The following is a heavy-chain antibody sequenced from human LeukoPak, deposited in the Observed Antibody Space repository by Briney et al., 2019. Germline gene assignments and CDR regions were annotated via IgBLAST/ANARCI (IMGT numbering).Heavy chain of an antibody. CDR2: IYPGDSDI. CDR1: GYSFTTYW. J-gene: IGHJ1*01. CDR3: ARLEKGTMIY. D-gene: IGHD3-22*01. Sequence: GESLKISCKGSGYSFTTYWIGLVRQMPGKGLEWMGIIYPGDSDIRYSPSFQGQVTFSADKSISTAYLQWSSLKASDTAMYYCARLEKGTMIYWGQGTLVTVSS. V-gene: IGHV5-51*01.